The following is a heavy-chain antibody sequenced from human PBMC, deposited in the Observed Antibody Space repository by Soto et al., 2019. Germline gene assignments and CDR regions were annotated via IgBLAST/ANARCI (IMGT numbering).Heavy chain of an antibody. Sequence: QGQLVQSGAEVKKPGSSVKVSCKASGGSFRTYAINWVRQAPVQGLEWMGGIIPMLAAPTYAQKFQGRLTFTSDESTTTVYMEVSSLTSEDTAVYYCARVGPPSPSVIWFFDLWGRGTLVTVSS. CDR3: ARVGPPSPSVIWFFDL. V-gene: IGHV1-69*01. J-gene: IGHJ2*01. D-gene: IGHD2-21*01. CDR1: GGSFRTYA. CDR2: IIPMLAAP.